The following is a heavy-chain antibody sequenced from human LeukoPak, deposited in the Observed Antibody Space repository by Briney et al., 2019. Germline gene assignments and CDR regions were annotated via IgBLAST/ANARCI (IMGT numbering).Heavy chain of an antibody. J-gene: IGHJ4*02. CDR1: GFTFSNYA. Sequence: GGSLRLSCAASGFTFSNYAVTWVRQAPGKGLEWVSLISNRGGTTYYADSVKGRLTISRDNSKNTLYLQMNSLRAEDTAVYYCAKEGPYCGGDCYGVFDSWGQGTLVTVSS. CDR3: AKEGPYCGGDCYGVFDS. D-gene: IGHD2-21*02. CDR2: ISNRGGTT. V-gene: IGHV3-23*01.